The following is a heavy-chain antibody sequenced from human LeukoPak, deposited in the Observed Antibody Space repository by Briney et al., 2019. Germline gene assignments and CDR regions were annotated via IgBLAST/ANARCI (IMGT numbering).Heavy chain of an antibody. CDR3: ARDDGRSGCAH. J-gene: IGHJ4*02. CDR1: GFSVSNNY. D-gene: IGHD3-3*01. V-gene: IGHV3-53*01. Sequence: PGGSLRLSCAGPGFSVSNNYMSWVRQAPGKGLEWVSGISGGGTAHYADSVMGRFTVSRDNSKNTLHLQMNSLRAEDTAVYYCARDDGRSGCAHWGQGTLVTVSS. CDR2: ISGGGTA.